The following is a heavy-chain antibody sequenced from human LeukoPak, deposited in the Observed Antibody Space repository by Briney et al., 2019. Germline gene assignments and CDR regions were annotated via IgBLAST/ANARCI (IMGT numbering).Heavy chain of an antibody. V-gene: IGHV4-39*01. J-gene: IGHJ4*02. CDR3: ARLHTWGYCSSTSCYVSYFDY. Sequence: SETLSLTCTVSGGSISSSSYYWGWIRQPPGKRLEWIGSIYYSGSTYYNPSLKSRVTISVDTSKNQFSLKLSSVTAADTAVYYCARLHTWGYCSSTSCYVSYFDYWGQGTLVTVSS. CDR1: GGSISSSSYY. D-gene: IGHD2-2*01. CDR2: IYYSGST.